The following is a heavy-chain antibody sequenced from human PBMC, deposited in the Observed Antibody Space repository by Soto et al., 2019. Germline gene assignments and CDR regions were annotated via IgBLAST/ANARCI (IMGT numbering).Heavy chain of an antibody. V-gene: IGHV4-30-4*01. Sequence: SETLSLTCTVSGGSISSGDYYWSWIRQPPGKGLEWIGYIYYSGSTYYNPSLKSRVTISVDTSKNQFSLKLSSVTAADTAVYYCASWSSLDPPADNWFDPWGQGTLVTVSS. CDR3: ASWSSLDPPADNWFDP. J-gene: IGHJ5*02. CDR1: GGSISSGDYY. D-gene: IGHD3-3*01. CDR2: IYYSGST.